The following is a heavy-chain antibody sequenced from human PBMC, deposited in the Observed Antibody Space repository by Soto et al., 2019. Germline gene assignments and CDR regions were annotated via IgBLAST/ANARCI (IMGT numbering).Heavy chain of an antibody. Sequence: EEQLLESGGDLVQPGGSLKLSCAASGFTFSSYAMNWVRQAPGKGLERVSSINGNGRKTSYADSVRGRFNISRDNSKKTLFLHVHSLRAEDTCVYYCVKVLKFDFCTGSRYYAMEIWGQGTTVTVS. D-gene: IGHD2-8*02. CDR3: VKVLKFDFCTGSRYYAMEI. CDR1: GFTFSSYA. J-gene: IGHJ6*02. V-gene: IGHV3-23*01. CDR2: INGNGRKT.